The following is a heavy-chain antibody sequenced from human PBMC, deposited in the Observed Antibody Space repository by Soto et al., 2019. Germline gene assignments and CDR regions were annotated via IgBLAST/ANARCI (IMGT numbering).Heavy chain of an antibody. J-gene: IGHJ4*02. D-gene: IGHD3-22*01. CDR2: IYYSGST. CDR1: GGSISSSSYY. V-gene: IGHV4-39*01. Sequence: QLQLQESGPGLVKPSETLSLTCTVSGGSISSSSYYWGWIRQPPGKGLEWIGSIYYSGSTYYNPSLKSRVTISVATSKNQFSLKLSSVTAADTAVYYCARSLFFNYYDSSGYFYEFDYWGQGTLVTVSS. CDR3: ARSLFFNYYDSSGYFYEFDY.